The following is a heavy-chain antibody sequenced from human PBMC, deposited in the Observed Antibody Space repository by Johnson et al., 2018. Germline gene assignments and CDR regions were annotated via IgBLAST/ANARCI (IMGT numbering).Heavy chain of an antibody. CDR1: GFTVSSNY. J-gene: IGHJ1*01. V-gene: IGHV3-66*02. D-gene: IGHD4-17*01. CDR2: IYSGGST. Sequence: VQLVQSGGGLVQPGGSLRLSCAASGFTVSSNYMSWVRQAPGKGLEWVSVIYSGGSTYYADSVKGRFTISRDNSKNTLYLQMNSLSAEDTAVYYCARSPFGSDYPRAEYFQHWGQGTLVTVSS. CDR3: ARSPFGSDYPRAEYFQH.